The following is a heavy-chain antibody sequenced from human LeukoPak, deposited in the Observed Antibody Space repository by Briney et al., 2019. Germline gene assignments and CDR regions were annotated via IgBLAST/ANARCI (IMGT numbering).Heavy chain of an antibody. Sequence: SETLSLTCTVSGGSISSHYWSWIRQPPGKGLEWIGYIYYSGSTNYNPSLRSRVTISVDTSKNQFSLKLSSVTAADTAVYYCARVLQRFRIDPWGQGTLVTVSS. CDR1: GGSISSHY. CDR2: IYYSGST. V-gene: IGHV4-59*11. J-gene: IGHJ5*02. CDR3: ARVLQRFRIDP. D-gene: IGHD3-3*01.